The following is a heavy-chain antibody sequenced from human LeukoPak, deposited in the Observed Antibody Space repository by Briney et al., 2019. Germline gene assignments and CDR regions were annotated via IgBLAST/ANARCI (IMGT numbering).Heavy chain of an antibody. D-gene: IGHD2-15*01. J-gene: IGHJ4*02. CDR2: INSDGSST. Sequence: PGGSLRLSCAASGFTFSSYWMHWVRQAPGKGLVWVSRINSDGSSTSYADSVKGRFTISRDNAKNTLYLQMNSLRAEDTAVYYRASVRSWYCSGGSCYLDYWGQGTLVTVSS. V-gene: IGHV3-74*01. CDR1: GFTFSSYW. CDR3: ASVRSWYCSGGSCYLDY.